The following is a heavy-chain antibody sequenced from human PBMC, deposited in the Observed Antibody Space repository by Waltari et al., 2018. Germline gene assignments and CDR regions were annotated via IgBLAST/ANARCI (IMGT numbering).Heavy chain of an antibody. CDR1: GFTFSNFW. Sequence: EVHLVESGGGLVQPGGSLRLSCAASGFTFSNFWMNWARQAPGKGPEWVSNIKQDGSEEYYVDSVKCRFTISSDNAKNSLYLQMTSLRVEETAVYYCVSGAGWLLEYWGQGTLATVSS. V-gene: IGHV3-7*01. D-gene: IGHD3-10*01. CDR2: IKQDGSEE. J-gene: IGHJ4*02. CDR3: VSGAGWLLEY.